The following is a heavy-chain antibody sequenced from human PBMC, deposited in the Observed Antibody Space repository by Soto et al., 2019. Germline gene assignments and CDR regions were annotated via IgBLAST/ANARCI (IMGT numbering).Heavy chain of an antibody. Sequence: QVQLVESGGGVDQPGRSLRLSCAASGFTFSSYGMDWVRQAPGTGLVWVAVIWYDGSNKYYADSVKGRFTISRDNSKNTLYLQMNSLRAEDTAVYYCARESGALTVTRYNWFDPWGQGTLVTVSS. CDR2: IWYDGSNK. J-gene: IGHJ5*02. D-gene: IGHD4-4*01. CDR1: GFTFSSYG. V-gene: IGHV3-33*01. CDR3: ARESGALTVTRYNWFDP.